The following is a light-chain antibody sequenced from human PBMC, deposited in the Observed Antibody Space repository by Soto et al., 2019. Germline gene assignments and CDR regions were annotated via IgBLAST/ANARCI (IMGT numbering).Light chain of an antibody. CDR1: SSDVGSYNL. CDR2: EVS. CDR3: SSYTSSSTPLI. Sequence: QSVLTQPASVSGSPGQSITISCTGTSSDVGSYNLVSWYQQHPGKAPKLMIYEVSNRPSGVSNRFSGSKSGNTASLTISGLQAEDEADYYCSSYTSSSTPLIFGGGTKLTVL. J-gene: IGLJ2*01. V-gene: IGLV2-14*02.